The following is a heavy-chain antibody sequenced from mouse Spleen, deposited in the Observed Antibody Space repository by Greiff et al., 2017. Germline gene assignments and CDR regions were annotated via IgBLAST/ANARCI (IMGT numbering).Heavy chain of an antibody. CDR1: GYAFSSYW. J-gene: IGHJ3*01. V-gene: IGHV1-80*01. CDR2: IYPGDGDS. Sequence: VQGVESGAELVKPGASVKISCKASGYAFSSYWMNWVKQRPGKGLEWIGQIYPGDGDSNYNGKFKDKATLTADKSSSTAYMQLSSLTSEDSAVYFCARDGIPFAYWGQGTLVTVSA. D-gene: IGHD5-1-1*01. CDR3: ARDGIPFAY.